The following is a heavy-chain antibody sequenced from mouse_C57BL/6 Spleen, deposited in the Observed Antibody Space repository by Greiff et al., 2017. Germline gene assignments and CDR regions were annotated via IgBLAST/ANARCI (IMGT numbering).Heavy chain of an antibody. V-gene: IGHV1-82*01. Sequence: QVQLQPSGPELVTPGASVKISCKASGSAFSSSWMNWVNQRPGKGLEWIVRIYPGDGDTNYNGKFKCKATLTADKSSSTAYMQLSRLTSEDSAVYFCARALNYAMDYWGQGTSVTVSS. CDR1: GSAFSSSW. D-gene: IGHD1-3*01. CDR3: ARALNYAMDY. CDR2: IYPGDGDT. J-gene: IGHJ4*01.